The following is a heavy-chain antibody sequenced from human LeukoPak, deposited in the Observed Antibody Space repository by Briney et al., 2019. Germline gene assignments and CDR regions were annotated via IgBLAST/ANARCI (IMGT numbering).Heavy chain of an antibody. J-gene: IGHJ3*02. Sequence: GSLRLSCAASGFTFSSHSMNWVRQAPGKGLEWVSSISSSSSYIYYADSVKGRFTISRDNAKNSLYLQMNSLRAEDTAVYYCARDYYDSSGDGWSAFDIWGQGTMVTVSS. CDR3: ARDYYDSSGDGWSAFDI. CDR1: GFTFSSHS. V-gene: IGHV3-21*01. D-gene: IGHD3-22*01. CDR2: ISSSSSYI.